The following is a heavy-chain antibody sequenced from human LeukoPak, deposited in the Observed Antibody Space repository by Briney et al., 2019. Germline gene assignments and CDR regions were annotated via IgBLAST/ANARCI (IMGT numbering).Heavy chain of an antibody. CDR1: GFTFSNYA. Sequence: PGGSLRLSCVASGFTFSNYAMEWVRQAPGKGLEYVSAITNNGGVTYYANSVKGRFTISRDNSKNTLYLQMNSLRAEDTAVYYCARAAYDGFSSYYYYYGMDVWGQGTTVTVSS. CDR3: ARAAYDGFSSYYYYYGMDV. D-gene: IGHD3-16*01. V-gene: IGHV3-64*01. J-gene: IGHJ6*02. CDR2: ITNNGGVT.